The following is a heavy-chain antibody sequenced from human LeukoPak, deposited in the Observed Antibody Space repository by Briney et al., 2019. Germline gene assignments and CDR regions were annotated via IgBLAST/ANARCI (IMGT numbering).Heavy chain of an antibody. J-gene: IGHJ6*02. CDR1: GYTFTSYY. V-gene: IGHV1-18*04. CDR3: ARDGVVPAAITSYYYYYGMDV. CDR2: ISAYNGNT. D-gene: IGHD2-2*01. Sequence: ASVKVSCKASGYTFTSYYMHWVRQAPGQGLEWMGWISAYNGNTNYAQKLQGRVTMTTDTSTSTAYMELRSLRSDDTAVYYCARDGVVPAAITSYYYYYGMDVWGQGTTVTVSS.